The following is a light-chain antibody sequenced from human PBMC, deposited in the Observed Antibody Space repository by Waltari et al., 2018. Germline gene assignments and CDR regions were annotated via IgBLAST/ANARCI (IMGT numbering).Light chain of an antibody. CDR2: HAA. J-gene: IGKJ1*01. CDR1: RSISKY. CDR3: QHYVSLPAT. V-gene: IGKV3-20*01. Sequence: SCGDSRSISKYLAWYQQRPGQAPRLLIYHAAIRAIGIPDRFSGSGSGTDFSLTISRLEPEDFAVYYCQHYVSLPATFGQGTTVEVK.